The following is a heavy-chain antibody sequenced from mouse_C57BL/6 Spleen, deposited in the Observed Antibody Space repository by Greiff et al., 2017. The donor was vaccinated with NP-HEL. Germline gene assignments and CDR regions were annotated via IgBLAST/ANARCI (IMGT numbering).Heavy chain of an antibody. CDR3: TKDYYGSSYRFAY. CDR2: IDPEDGDT. D-gene: IGHD1-1*01. Sequence: VHVKQSGAELVRPGASVKLSCTASGFNIKDYYMHWVKQRPEQGLEWIGRIDPEDGDTEYAPKFQGKATMTADTSSNTAYLQLSSLTSEDTAVYYCTKDYYGSSYRFAYWGQGTLVTVSA. CDR1: GFNIKDYY. J-gene: IGHJ3*01. V-gene: IGHV14-1*01.